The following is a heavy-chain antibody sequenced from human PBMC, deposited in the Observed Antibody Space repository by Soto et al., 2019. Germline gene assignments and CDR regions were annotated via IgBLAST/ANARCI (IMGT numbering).Heavy chain of an antibody. CDR1: GFIFGNYW. CDR3: TRDISPGTSGWYFDAFDL. CDR2: IRKDESKM. Sequence: EVQLVESGGGLVQPGGSLRLSCTGSGFIFGNYWMTWVRQAPGQGLEWVANIRKDESKMSYLDSVRGRFTISRDNAKNSQFMQMNDLRAEDTALYYCTRDISPGTSGWYFDAFDLWGQGTMVTVSS. D-gene: IGHD6-19*01. V-gene: IGHV3-7*05. J-gene: IGHJ3*01.